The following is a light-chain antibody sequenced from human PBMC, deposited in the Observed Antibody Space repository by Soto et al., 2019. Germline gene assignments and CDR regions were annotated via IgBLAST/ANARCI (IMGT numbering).Light chain of an antibody. CDR2: GAS. CDR3: QQYRNWPRT. V-gene: IGKV3-15*01. Sequence: ILLTQSPATLSASPGERVTLSCRASQSVDINLAWYQQKPGQAPRLLIYGASTRATDMPGRFSGRGSGTEFTLTINSLQSEDFAVYYCQQYRNWPRTFGQGTKVDIK. CDR1: QSVDIN. J-gene: IGKJ1*01.